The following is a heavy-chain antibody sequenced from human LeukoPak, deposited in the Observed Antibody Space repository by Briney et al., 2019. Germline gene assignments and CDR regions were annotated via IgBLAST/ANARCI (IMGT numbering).Heavy chain of an antibody. V-gene: IGHV3-53*01. CDR3: ARHAPAMALIFAY. CDR1: GFTVSTNY. J-gene: IGHJ4*02. D-gene: IGHD5-18*01. Sequence: PGGSLRLSCAASGFTVSTNYMSWVRQAPGKGLEWVSAIYSGGTTYYADSVKGRFTISRDNSKNTLYLQMNSLRVEDTAVYYCARHAPAMALIFAYWGQGTLVTVSS. CDR2: IYSGGTT.